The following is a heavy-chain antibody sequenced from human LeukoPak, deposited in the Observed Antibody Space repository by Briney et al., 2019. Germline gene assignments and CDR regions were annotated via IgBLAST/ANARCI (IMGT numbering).Heavy chain of an antibody. CDR2: ISAYNGNT. CDR3: ARHPPPTYYYDSSGYYYFDY. D-gene: IGHD3-22*01. CDR1: GYTFTSYG. Sequence: ASVKVSRKASGYTFTSYGISWVRQAPGQGLEWMGWISAYNGNTNYAQKLQGRVTMTTDTSTSTAYMELRSLRSDDTAVYYCARHPPPTYYYDSSGYYYFDYWGQGTLVTVSS. V-gene: IGHV1-18*01. J-gene: IGHJ4*02.